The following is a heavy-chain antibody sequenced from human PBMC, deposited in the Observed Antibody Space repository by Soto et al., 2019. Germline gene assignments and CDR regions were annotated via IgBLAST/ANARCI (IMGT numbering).Heavy chain of an antibody. Sequence: QVQLVQSGAEVKKPGASVKVSCKASGYTFTSYYMHWVRQAPGQGLEWMGIINPSGGSTSYAQKFQGRVIMTRDTSTSTVYMELSSLRSEDTAVYYCAKNYYGSGSYYGTFDYWGQGTLVTVSS. CDR2: INPSGGST. CDR3: AKNYYGSGSYYGTFDY. D-gene: IGHD3-10*01. J-gene: IGHJ4*02. V-gene: IGHV1-46*03. CDR1: GYTFTSYY.